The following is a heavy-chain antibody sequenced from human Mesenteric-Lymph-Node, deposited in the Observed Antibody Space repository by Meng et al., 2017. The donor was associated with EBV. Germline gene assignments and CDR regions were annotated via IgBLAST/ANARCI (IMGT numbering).Heavy chain of an antibody. CDR3: ASRGDGIYSNYDWFDS. J-gene: IGHJ5*01. Sequence: QVQLQQWGAGLLKPSGXLSLTCAVDGGSFSAYYWSWIRQPPGKGLEWIGEISHSGVTNYNPSLKSRVTISLDTSRNHFSLNLSSVTAADTAVYYCASRGDGIYSNYDWFDSWGQGTLVTVSS. CDR2: ISHSGVT. CDR1: GGSFSAYY. V-gene: IGHV4-34*01. D-gene: IGHD4-11*01.